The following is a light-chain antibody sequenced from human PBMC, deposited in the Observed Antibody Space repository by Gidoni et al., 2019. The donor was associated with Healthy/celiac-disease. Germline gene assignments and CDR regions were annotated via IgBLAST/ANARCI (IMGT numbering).Light chain of an antibody. J-gene: IGKJ1*01. Sequence: DIQMTQSPSTLSASVGDRVTITCRASQSISSWLAWYQQKPGKAPKLLIYKASSLESGVPSRFSGSGSGTEFTLTISRLQPDDLATYYCQQYNIYSTFGQGTKVEIK. V-gene: IGKV1-5*03. CDR2: KAS. CDR3: QQYNIYST. CDR1: QSISSW.